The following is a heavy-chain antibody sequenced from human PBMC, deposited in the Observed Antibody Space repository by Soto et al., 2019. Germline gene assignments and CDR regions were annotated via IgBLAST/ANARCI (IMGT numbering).Heavy chain of an antibody. V-gene: IGHV4-31*03. CDR2: IYYSGST. CDR1: GGSISSGGYY. Sequence: QVQLQESGPGLVKPSQTLSLTCTVSGGSISSGGYYWSWIRQHPGKGLEWIGYIYYSGSTYYNPSRKIRVTISVDTSKNQFSLKLSSVTAADTAVYYCASNGFVSFRDYYYMDVWGKGTTVTVSS. CDR3: ASNGFVSFRDYYYMDV. J-gene: IGHJ6*03.